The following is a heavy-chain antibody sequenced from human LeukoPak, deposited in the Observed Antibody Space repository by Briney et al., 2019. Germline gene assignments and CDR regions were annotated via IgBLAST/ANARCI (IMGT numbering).Heavy chain of an antibody. J-gene: IGHJ5*02. CDR1: GGSFSGYY. D-gene: IGHD3-3*01. V-gene: IGHV4-34*01. Sequence: SETLSLTCAVYGGSFSGYYWSWIRQPPGKGLEWIGEINHSGSTNYNPSLKSRVTISVDTSKNQFSLKLSSVTAADTAVYYCARAISYYDFWSGCQRWFDPWGQGTLVTVSS. CDR2: INHSGST. CDR3: ARAISYYDFWSGCQRWFDP.